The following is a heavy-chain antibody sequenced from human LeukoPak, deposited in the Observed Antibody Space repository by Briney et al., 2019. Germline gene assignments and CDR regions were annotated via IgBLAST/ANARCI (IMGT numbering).Heavy chain of an antibody. D-gene: IGHD2-15*01. CDR1: GYSFTSYW. V-gene: IGHV5-51*01. J-gene: IGHJ5*02. CDR3: ARHLGICSGGSCYHNWFDP. Sequence: GESLKISCKGSGYSFTSYWIGWVRQMPGKGLEWMAIIYPGDSDTRYSPSFQGQVTISADKSISTAYLQWSSLKASDTAMYYCARHLGICSGGSCYHNWFDPWGQGTLVTVSS. CDR2: IYPGDSDT.